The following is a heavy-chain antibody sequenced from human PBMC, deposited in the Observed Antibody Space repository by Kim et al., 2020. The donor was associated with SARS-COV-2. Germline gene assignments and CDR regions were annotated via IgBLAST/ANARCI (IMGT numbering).Heavy chain of an antibody. J-gene: IGHJ6*03. Sequence: GGSLRLSCAASGFTFGDYAMHWVRQAPGKGLEWVSGISWKSGSTGYADSVKGRFTISRDNAKNSLYLQMNSLRAEDTALYYCAKDSKGYYYYYMDVWGKGTTVTVSS. CDR1: GFTFGDYA. V-gene: IGHV3-9*01. CDR2: ISWKSGST. CDR3: AKDSKGYYYYYMDV.